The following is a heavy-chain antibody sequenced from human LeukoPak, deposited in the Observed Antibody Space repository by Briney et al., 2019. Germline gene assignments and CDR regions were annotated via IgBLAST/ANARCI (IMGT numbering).Heavy chain of an antibody. CDR2: INHGGGT. CDR3: ARGHIAAAAMRWFDP. J-gene: IGHJ5*02. CDR1: GGSFSGYH. D-gene: IGHD6-13*01. V-gene: IGHV4-34*01. Sequence: SETLSLTCAVYGGSFSGYHWTWIRQPPGKGLEWIGEINHGGGTNCNPSLKSRVTISADTSKNQFSLKLSSVTAADTAVYYCARGHIAAAAMRWFDPWGQGTLVTVSS.